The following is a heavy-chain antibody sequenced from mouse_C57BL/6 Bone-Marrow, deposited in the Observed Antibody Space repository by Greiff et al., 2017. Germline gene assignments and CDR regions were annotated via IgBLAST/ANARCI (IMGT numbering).Heavy chain of an antibody. Sequence: QVQLQQPGAELVKPGASVKLSCKASGYTFTSYWMQWVKQRPGQGLEWIGEIDPSDSYTNYNQKFKGKATLTVDTSSSTAYMQLSSLTSEDSAVYYCARALYDGSTYCAMDYWGQGTSVTVSS. CDR1: GYTFTSYW. CDR2: IDPSDSYT. V-gene: IGHV1-50*01. J-gene: IGHJ4*01. CDR3: ARALYDGSTYCAMDY. D-gene: IGHD1-1*01.